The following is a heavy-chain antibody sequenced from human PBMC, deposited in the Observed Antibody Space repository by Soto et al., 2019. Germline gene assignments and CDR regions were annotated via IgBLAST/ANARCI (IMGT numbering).Heavy chain of an antibody. D-gene: IGHD3-3*01. J-gene: IGHJ4*02. CDR3: AREAFDFWSSYYPLFDY. Sequence: ASVKVSCKASGYTFTSYGISWVRQAPGQGLEWMGWISAYNGNTNYAQKLQGRVTMTTDTSTSTAYMELRSLRSDDTAVYYCAREAFDFWSSYYPLFDYWGQGTLDTVSS. V-gene: IGHV1-18*01. CDR1: GYTFTSYG. CDR2: ISAYNGNT.